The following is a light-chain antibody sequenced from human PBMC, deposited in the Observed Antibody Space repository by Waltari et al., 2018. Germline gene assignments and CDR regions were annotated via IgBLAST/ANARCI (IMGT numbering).Light chain of an antibody. V-gene: IGKV3-20*01. CDR1: QRISRY. CDR3: QKYGTLPAT. CDR2: EAS. Sequence: DIMLTHTPGTLPLSPGERATLSCRASQRISRYLAWYQQKPGQAPRLLIFEASSRATGIPDRFSGSGSGTDFSLTINRLEPEDFAVYYCQKYGTLPATFGQGTKVEIK. J-gene: IGKJ1*01.